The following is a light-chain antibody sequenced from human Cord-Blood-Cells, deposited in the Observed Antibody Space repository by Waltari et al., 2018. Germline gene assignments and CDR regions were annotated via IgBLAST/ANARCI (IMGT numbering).Light chain of an antibody. CDR2: DAS. CDR1: QEISKY. CDR3: QQYDNLPLT. J-gene: IGKJ4*01. Sequence: DIQMTQSPSSQSASVGDRVTITCQASQEISKYLNWYQQKPGKAPKLLTYDASTLETGVPSRFSGSGSVTDFTFTISSLQPDDIATYSCQQYDNLPLTFGGGTKVEIK. V-gene: IGKV1-33*01.